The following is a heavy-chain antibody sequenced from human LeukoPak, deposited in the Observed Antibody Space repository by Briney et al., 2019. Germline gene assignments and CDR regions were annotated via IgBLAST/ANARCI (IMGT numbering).Heavy chain of an antibody. CDR3: ARGLAVAVRGGAYYYYYYMDV. D-gene: IGHD6-19*01. J-gene: IGHJ6*03. V-gene: IGHV4-39*07. CDR2: IYYSGST. Sequence: SETLSLTCTVSGGSISSSSYYWGWIRQPPGKGLEWIGSIYYSGSTYYNPSLKSRVTISVDTSKNQFSLKLSSVTAADTAVYYCARGLAVAVRGGAYYYYYYMDVWGKGTTVTVSS. CDR1: GGSISSSSYY.